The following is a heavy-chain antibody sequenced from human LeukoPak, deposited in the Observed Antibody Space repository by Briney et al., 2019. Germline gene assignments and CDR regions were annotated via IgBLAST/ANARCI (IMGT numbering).Heavy chain of an antibody. D-gene: IGHD2-8*01. Sequence: VASVKVSCKASGYTFTSYDINWVRQATGQGLEWMGWMNPNSGNTGYAQKFQGRVTMTRNTSISTAYMELSSLRSEDTAVYYCARTNCTNGVCYHISYYYYGMDVWGQGTTVTVSS. V-gene: IGHV1-8*01. J-gene: IGHJ6*02. CDR2: MNPNSGNT. CDR1: GYTFTSYD. CDR3: ARTNCTNGVCYHISYYYYGMDV.